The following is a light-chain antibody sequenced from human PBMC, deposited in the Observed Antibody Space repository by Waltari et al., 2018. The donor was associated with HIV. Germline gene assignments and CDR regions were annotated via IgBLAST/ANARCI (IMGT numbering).Light chain of an antibody. J-gene: IGLJ3*02. CDR3: SSYAGSNNWV. CDR1: SSDVGGYNY. Sequence: QSALTQPPSASGSPGQSVTISCPGTSSDVGGYNYFSWYQQPPGKAPKLMIYEVSKRPSGVPERFSGSKSGNTASLTVSGLQAEDEADYYCSSYAGSNNWVFGGGTKLIVL. V-gene: IGLV2-8*01. CDR2: EVS.